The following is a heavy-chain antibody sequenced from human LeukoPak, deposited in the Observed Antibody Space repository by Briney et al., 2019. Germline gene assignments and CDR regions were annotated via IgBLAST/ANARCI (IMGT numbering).Heavy chain of an antibody. V-gene: IGHV4-39*01. Sequence: SETLSLTCIVSGGAISSSSHYWGWIRQPPGKGLEWIGRIYHSGSTVYNPSLKSRVAISVDTSRNQFSLKLNSVTASDTAVYYCARNTTVTDWYFDLWGRGTLVTVSS. CDR2: IYHSGST. CDR1: GGAISSSSHY. CDR3: ARNTTVTDWYFDL. D-gene: IGHD4-17*01. J-gene: IGHJ2*01.